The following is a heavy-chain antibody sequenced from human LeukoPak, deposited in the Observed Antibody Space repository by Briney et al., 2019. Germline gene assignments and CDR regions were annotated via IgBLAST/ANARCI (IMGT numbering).Heavy chain of an antibody. V-gene: IGHV4-39*07. D-gene: IGHD6-13*01. CDR1: GFTFSSYS. Sequence: LRLSCAASGFTFSSYSMNWVRQAPGKGLEWIGSIYYSGSTYYNPSLKSRVTISVDTSKNQFSLKLSSVTAADTAVYYCARGRMKGSSWYGNYFDYWGQGTLVTVSS. CDR3: ARGRMKGSSWYGNYFDY. J-gene: IGHJ4*02. CDR2: IYYSGST.